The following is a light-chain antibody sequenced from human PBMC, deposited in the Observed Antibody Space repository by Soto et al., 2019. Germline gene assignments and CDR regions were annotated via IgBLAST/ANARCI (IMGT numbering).Light chain of an antibody. CDR3: SSYTTSDTYV. CDR2: DVS. V-gene: IGLV2-14*01. J-gene: IGLJ1*01. CDR1: SSDVGAYNY. Sequence: QSVLTQPASVSGSPGQSIAISCTGTSSDVGAYNYVSWYQQHPGKAPKLMIYDVSNRPSGVSDRFSGSKSGNTASLTISGLQAVDEADSYCSSYTTSDTYVFVSGTKVTVL.